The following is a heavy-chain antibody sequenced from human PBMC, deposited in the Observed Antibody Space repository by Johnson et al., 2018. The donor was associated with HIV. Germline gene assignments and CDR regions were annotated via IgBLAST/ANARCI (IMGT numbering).Heavy chain of an antibody. V-gene: IGHV3-30-3*01. D-gene: IGHD2-15*01. CDR3: ARDGIRWWEPPGADAFDI. CDR1: GFTFRSYA. J-gene: IGHJ3*02. CDR2: ISYDGSNK. Sequence: QMQLVESGGGLVQPGRSLRLSCAASGFTFRSYAMHWVRQAPGRGLEWVAVISYDGSNKYYADSVKGRFTISRDNSKNPLYLQMNSLRVEDTAVDYCARDGIRWWEPPGADAFDIWGQGTMVTVSS.